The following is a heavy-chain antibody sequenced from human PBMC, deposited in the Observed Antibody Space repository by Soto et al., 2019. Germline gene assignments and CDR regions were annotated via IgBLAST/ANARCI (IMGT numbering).Heavy chain of an antibody. J-gene: IGHJ4*02. CDR3: ARSPGYCISTSCYPEGTHFDY. Sequence: GASVKVSCKASGYTSTGYYMHWVRQAPGQGLEWTGWINPNSGGTNYAQKFQGWVTMTRDTSISTAYMELSRLRSDDTAVYYCARSPGYCISTSCYPEGTHFDYWGQGTLVTVSS. CDR1: GYTSTGYY. D-gene: IGHD2-2*01. V-gene: IGHV1-2*04. CDR2: INPNSGGT.